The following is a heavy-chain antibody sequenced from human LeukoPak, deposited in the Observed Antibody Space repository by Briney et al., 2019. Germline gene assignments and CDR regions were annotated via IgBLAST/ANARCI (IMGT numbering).Heavy chain of an antibody. J-gene: IGHJ4*02. CDR1: GFTFSSYA. CDR2: ISYDGNNK. Sequence: GGSLRLSCVASGFTFSSYAMHWVRQAPGKGLEWVALISYDGNNKYYADSVKGRFTISRDNSKNALYLQMNSLRAEDTAVYYCSRDPQGHWSYFVDYFDYCCQGTLVTGSS. V-gene: IGHV3-30-3*01. CDR3: SRDPQGHWSYFVDYFDY. D-gene: IGHD1-26*01.